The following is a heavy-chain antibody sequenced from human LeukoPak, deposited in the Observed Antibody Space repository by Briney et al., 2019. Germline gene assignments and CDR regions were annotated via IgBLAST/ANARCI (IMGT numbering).Heavy chain of an antibody. CDR2: IYPGDADA. V-gene: IGHV5-51*01. CDR1: GYRFTSYW. D-gene: IGHD1-26*01. CDR3: ARHGLSGSYRGGMDV. Sequence: GEPLKISCKGSGYRFTSYWIAWVRQMPGKGLEWMGIIYPGDADARYRPSFQGQVTISADNSIITVYFQWSRLKASDTAMYYCARHGLSGSYRGGMDVWGQGTTVTVSS. J-gene: IGHJ6*02.